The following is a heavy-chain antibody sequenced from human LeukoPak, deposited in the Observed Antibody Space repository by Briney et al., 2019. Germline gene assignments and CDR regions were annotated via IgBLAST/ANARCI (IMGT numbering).Heavy chain of an antibody. CDR3: AKRSAESSGYFDS. V-gene: IGHV3-23*01. CDR1: GFTFIKYS. J-gene: IGHJ4*02. Sequence: PGGSLRLSCAVSGFTFIKYSMTWVRQAPGTGLEWVSAITASGASTDYADSVKGRFTITRDNSKSTLYLQMSSLRAEDTAVYYCAKRSAESSGYFDSWGQGTLVTVSS. D-gene: IGHD6-19*01. CDR2: ITASGAST.